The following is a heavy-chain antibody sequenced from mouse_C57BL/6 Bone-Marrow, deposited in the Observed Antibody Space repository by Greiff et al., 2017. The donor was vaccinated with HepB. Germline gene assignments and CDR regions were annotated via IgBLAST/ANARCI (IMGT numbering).Heavy chain of an antibody. D-gene: IGHD2-5*01. J-gene: IGHJ2*01. CDR1: GFNIKDYY. V-gene: IGHV14-1*01. CDR2: IDPEDGDT. Sequence: VQLQQSGAELVRPGASVKLSCTASGFNIKDYYMHWVKQRPEQGLEWIGRIDPEDGDTEYAPKFQGKATMTADTSSNTAYLQLSSLTSEDTAVYYCTTRNSNYWCYFDYWGQGTTLTVSS. CDR3: TTRNSNYWCYFDY.